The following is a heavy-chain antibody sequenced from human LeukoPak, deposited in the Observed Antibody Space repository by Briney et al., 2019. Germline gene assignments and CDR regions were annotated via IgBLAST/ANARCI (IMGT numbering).Heavy chain of an antibody. CDR2: IHSGGNT. Sequence: GGSLRLSCAASGFTVSSNYMTWVRQAPGKGLEWVSVIHSGGNTYYADSVKGRFTISRDNSKNTLYLQINSLRAEDTAVYYCATDRYLGSFAYWRQGTLVTVSS. J-gene: IGHJ4*02. CDR1: GFTVSSNY. V-gene: IGHV3-66*01. CDR3: ATDRYLGSFAY. D-gene: IGHD3-10*01.